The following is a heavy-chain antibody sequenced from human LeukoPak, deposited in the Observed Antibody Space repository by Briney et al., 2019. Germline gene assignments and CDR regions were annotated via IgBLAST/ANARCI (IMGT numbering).Heavy chain of an antibody. CDR2: ISYDGSNK. J-gene: IGHJ4*02. CDR3: AKTNGGDLDY. CDR1: GFTFSSYA. Sequence: GGSLRLSCAASGFTFSSYAMHWVRQAPGKGLEWVAVISYDGSNKYYADSVKGRFTISEDNSKNTLYLQMNSLRAEDTAVYYCAKTNGGDLDYWGQGTLVTVSS. D-gene: IGHD2-21*02. V-gene: IGHV3-30*04.